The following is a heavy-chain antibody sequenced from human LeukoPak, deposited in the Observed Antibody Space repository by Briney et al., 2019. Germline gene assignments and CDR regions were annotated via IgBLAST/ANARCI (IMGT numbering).Heavy chain of an antibody. Sequence: GGSLRLSCAASGFTFSSYAMSWVRQAPGKGLEWVSAISGGGGSTYYADSVKGRFTISRDNSKNTLYLQMNSLRAEDTAVYYCAKDPYDFWSGYDYWGQGTLVTVSS. CDR3: AKDPYDFWSGYDY. CDR2: ISGGGGST. V-gene: IGHV3-23*01. D-gene: IGHD3-3*01. J-gene: IGHJ4*02. CDR1: GFTFSSYA.